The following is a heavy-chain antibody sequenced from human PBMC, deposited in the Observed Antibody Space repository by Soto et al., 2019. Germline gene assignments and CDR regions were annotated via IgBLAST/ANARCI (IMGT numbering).Heavy chain of an antibody. CDR1: GFTFSSYA. CDR2: VTGSGDDT. J-gene: IGHJ4*02. Sequence: EVQLLESGGGLVQPGGSLRLSCAASGFTFSSYAMSWVRQAPGKGLEWVSAVTGSGDDTFHADSAKGRLTISRDNSRNTLDLQMNSLRAEDTALYYCAKGSATSRPYYFDYWGQGTLVTVSS. V-gene: IGHV3-23*01. CDR3: AKGSATSRPYYFDY.